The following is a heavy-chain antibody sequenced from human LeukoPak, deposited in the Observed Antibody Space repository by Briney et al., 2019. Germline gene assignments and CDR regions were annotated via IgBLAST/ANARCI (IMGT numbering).Heavy chain of an antibody. CDR3: ARGDPDISFGVVGEAFDI. D-gene: IGHD3-3*01. CDR1: GFTFGTHS. Sequence: GGSLRLSCLASGFTFGTHSMSWVRQGPGKALEWLSAISSDDTAYYADSVKGRFTISRDNAKNSVYLQMNSLRAEDTAVYYCARGDPDISFGVVGEAFDIWGQGTMVTVSS. CDR2: ISSDDTA. J-gene: IGHJ3*02. V-gene: IGHV3-69-1*01.